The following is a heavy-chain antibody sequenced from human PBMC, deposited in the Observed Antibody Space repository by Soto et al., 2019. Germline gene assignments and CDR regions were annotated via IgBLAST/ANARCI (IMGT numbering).Heavy chain of an antibody. V-gene: IGHV4-31*03. Sequence: PSETLSLTCTVSGGSISSGGYYWSWIRQHPGKGLEWIGYIYYSGSTYYNPSLKSRVTISVDTSKNQFSLKLSSVTAADTATYYCARIPSFTVRAFDYWGQGTLVTVSS. J-gene: IGHJ4*02. CDR3: ARIPSFTVRAFDY. CDR2: IYYSGST. CDR1: GGSISSGGYY. D-gene: IGHD5-18*01.